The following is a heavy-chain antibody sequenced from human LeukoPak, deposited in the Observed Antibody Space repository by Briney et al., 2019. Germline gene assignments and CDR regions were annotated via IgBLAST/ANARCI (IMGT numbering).Heavy chain of an antibody. J-gene: IGHJ4*02. CDR1: GYTFTSFY. Sequence: ASVKVSCKASGYTFTSFYMHWVRQAPGQGLGWMGIINPSSGSTSCAQKFQGRVTMTRDTSTTTFYMELSSLRSEDTAVYYCARDEHLTGFDYWGQGTLVTVSS. CDR2: INPSSGST. D-gene: IGHD3-9*01. CDR3: ARDEHLTGFDY. V-gene: IGHV1-46*01.